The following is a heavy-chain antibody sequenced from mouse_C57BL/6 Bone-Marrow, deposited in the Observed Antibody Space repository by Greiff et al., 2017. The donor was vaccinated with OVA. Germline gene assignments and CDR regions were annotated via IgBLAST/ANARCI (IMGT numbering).Heavy chain of an antibody. CDR1: GYTFTGYW. D-gene: IGHD3-3*01. Sequence: QVQLQQSGAELMKPGASVKLSCKATGYTFTGYWIEWVKQSPGHGLEWIGEILPGSGSTNYNEQFKGKATFTADTSTNTAYMQLSRRTTEDSAIYYCARWGRDHYAMEYWGQGTSVTVSS. CDR2: ILPGSGST. V-gene: IGHV1-9*01. J-gene: IGHJ4*01. CDR3: ARWGRDHYAMEY.